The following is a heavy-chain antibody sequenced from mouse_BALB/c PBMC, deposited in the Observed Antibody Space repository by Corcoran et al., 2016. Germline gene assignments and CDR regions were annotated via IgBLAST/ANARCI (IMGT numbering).Heavy chain of an antibody. CDR3: ARDYYDGCFDV. CDR1: GYTFTTAG. J-gene: IGHJ1*01. Sequence: QIQLVQSGPELKKPGETVRISCKASGYTFTTAGIQWVQKMPGKGLKWIGWINTHSGVPKYAEDFKGRFAFSLETSASTAYLQISNLKNEDTATYFCARDYYDGCFDVWGAGTTVTVSS. V-gene: IGHV9-4*02. CDR2: INTHSGVP. D-gene: IGHD2-4*01.